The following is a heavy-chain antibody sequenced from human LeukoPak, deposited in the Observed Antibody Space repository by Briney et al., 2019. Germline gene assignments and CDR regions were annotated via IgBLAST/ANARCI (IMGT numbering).Heavy chain of an antibody. J-gene: IGHJ4*02. CDR2: IKSKGGGGTT. Sequence: PGGSLRLSCAASGFKFIDAWMSWVRQAPGKGLEWVGRIKSKGGGGTTDYTAPVEGRFTISRDDSKDMIYLQMNSLTTEDTATYYCAWITKAPAAAGHWGQGVLVIVSS. CDR1: GFKFIDAW. V-gene: IGHV3-15*01. CDR3: AWITKAPAAAGH. D-gene: IGHD2-2*01.